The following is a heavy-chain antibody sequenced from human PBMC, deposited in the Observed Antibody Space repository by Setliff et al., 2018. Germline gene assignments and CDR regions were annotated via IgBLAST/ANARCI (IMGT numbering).Heavy chain of an antibody. D-gene: IGHD2-2*01. CDR1: GGSISANSHY. CDR2: IHYSGST. CDR3: ARTDLRYQTDY. V-gene: IGHV4-39*07. J-gene: IGHJ4*02. Sequence: PSETLSLTCTVSGGSISANSHYWGWIRQPPGKGLEWIGNIHYSGSTNYNPSLKSRVTISVDTSKNQFSLKLSSVTAADTAVYYCARTDLRYQTDYWGQGTLVTVSS.